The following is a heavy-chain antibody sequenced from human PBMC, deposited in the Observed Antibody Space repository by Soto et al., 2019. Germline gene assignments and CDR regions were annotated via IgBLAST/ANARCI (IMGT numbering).Heavy chain of an antibody. Sequence: ASVKVCCKASGYIFVNYGIAWVRQAPGQGLEWMGWISPYTGNTNSASKVQGRLTMTTDTSTSTAYMDLGSLTSDDTAVYYCVMVDNYVTPTPQDVWGQGTTVTVSS. CDR3: VMVDNYVTPTPQDV. CDR2: ISPYTGNT. D-gene: IGHD3-16*01. V-gene: IGHV1-18*01. CDR1: GYIFVNYG. J-gene: IGHJ6*02.